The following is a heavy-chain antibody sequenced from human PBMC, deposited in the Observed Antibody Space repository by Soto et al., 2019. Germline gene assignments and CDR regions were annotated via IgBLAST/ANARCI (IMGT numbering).Heavy chain of an antibody. Sequence: RASVKVSCKASGGTFSSYAISWVRQAPGQGLEWMGGIIPIFGTANYAQKFQGRVTITADESTSTAYMELSSLRSEDTAVYYCATRGFGYYYDSSGYQFDPWGQGTLVTVSS. CDR1: GGTFSSYA. CDR2: IIPIFGTA. D-gene: IGHD3-22*01. CDR3: ATRGFGYYYDSSGYQFDP. J-gene: IGHJ5*02. V-gene: IGHV1-69*13.